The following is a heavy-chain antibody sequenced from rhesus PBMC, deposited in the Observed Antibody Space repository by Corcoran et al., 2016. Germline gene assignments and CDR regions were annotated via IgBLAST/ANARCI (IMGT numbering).Heavy chain of an antibody. CDR2: IYGSSTST. Sequence: QVQLQESGPGVVKPSETLSLTCAVSGGSISDSYWWCWIRQPPGKGLEWIGYIYGSSTSTNYNPSLKSRVTISKDTSKNQFSLKLSSVTAADTAVYYCATSYVWGRGVLVTVSS. CDR1: GGSISDSYW. J-gene: IGHJ5-2*02. V-gene: IGHV4S10*01. CDR3: ATSYV.